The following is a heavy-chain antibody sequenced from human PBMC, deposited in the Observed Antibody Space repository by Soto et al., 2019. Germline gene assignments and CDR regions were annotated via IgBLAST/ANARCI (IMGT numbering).Heavy chain of an antibody. J-gene: IGHJ5*02. D-gene: IGHD3-3*01. CDR1: GFTFSSYW. CDR2: IKQDGSEK. CDR3: AGLRNSYYDFWSGYPNWFDP. V-gene: IGHV3-7*01. Sequence: GGSLRLSCAASGFTFSSYWMSWVRQAPGKGLEWVANIKQDGSEKYYVDSVKGRFTISRDNAKNSLYLQMNSLRAEDTAVYYCAGLRNSYYDFWSGYPNWFDPWGQGTLVTVSS.